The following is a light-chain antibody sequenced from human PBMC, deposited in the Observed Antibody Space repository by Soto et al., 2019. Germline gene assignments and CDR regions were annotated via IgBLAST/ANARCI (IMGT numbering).Light chain of an antibody. CDR1: SSDVGSYNL. CDR2: EGT. CDR3: CSFAGSSTPYV. V-gene: IGLV2-23*01. Sequence: QSVLTQPASVSGSPGQSITISCTGTSSDVGSYNLVSWYQQHPGKAPKLMIYEGTKRPSGVSNRFSGSKSGNTASLTISGLQAEDEAVYDCCSFAGSSTPYVFGTGTKVT. J-gene: IGLJ1*01.